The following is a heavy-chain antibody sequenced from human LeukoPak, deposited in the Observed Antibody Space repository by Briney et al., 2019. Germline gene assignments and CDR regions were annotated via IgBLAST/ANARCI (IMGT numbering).Heavy chain of an antibody. CDR2: INHSGST. V-gene: IGHV4-34*01. Sequence: SETLSLTCAVYGGSFSGYYWSWIRQPPGKGLEWIGEINHSGSTNYNPSLKSRVTISVDTSKNQFSLKLSSVTAADTAVYYCARAEDYEYGDYAFVDWGQGTLVTVSS. CDR1: GGSFSGYY. CDR3: ARAEDYEYGDYAFVD. J-gene: IGHJ4*02. D-gene: IGHD4-17*01.